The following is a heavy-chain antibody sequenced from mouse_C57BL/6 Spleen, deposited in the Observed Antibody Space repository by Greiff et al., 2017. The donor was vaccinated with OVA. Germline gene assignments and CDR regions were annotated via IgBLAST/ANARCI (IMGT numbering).Heavy chain of an antibody. V-gene: IGHV5-4*01. Sequence: EVQLVESGGGLVKPGGSLKLSCAASGFTFSSYAMSWVRQTPEKRLEWVATISDGGSYTYYPDNVKGRFTISRDNAKNNLYLQMSHLTSEDTAMYDCARERTGTGGYYCDFWGQGTTLTVSS. CDR3: ARERTGTGGYYCDF. CDR1: GFTFSSYA. J-gene: IGHJ2*01. CDR2: ISDGGSYT. D-gene: IGHD4-1*01.